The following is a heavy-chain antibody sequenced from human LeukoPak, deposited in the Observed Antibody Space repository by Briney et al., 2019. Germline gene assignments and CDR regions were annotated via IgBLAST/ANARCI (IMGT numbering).Heavy chain of an antibody. CDR2: IYTSGST. Sequence: SETLSLTCTVSGGSISSYYWSWIRQPAGKGLEWIGRIYTSGSTNYNPSPKSRVTMSVDTSKNQFSLKLSSVTAADTAVYYCAGTYRYNYYYYMDVWGKGTTVTISS. CDR3: AGTYRYNYYYYMDV. V-gene: IGHV4-4*07. J-gene: IGHJ6*03. CDR1: GGSISSYY. D-gene: IGHD1-1*01.